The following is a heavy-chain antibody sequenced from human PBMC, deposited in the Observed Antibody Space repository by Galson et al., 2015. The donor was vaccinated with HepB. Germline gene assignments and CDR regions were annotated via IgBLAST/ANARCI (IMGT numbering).Heavy chain of an antibody. J-gene: IGHJ6*02. D-gene: IGHD2-15*01. CDR2: IKQDGTEK. V-gene: IGHV3-7*03. Sequence: SLRLSCAASGFTFSRYWMTWVRQAPGKGLEWVANIKQDGTEKYYVDSVKGRFTISRDNAKNSLYLQMNSLGAEDTAVYYCARMIDTSPTIAAIVVVAATDSYVMDVWGQGTTVTVSS. CDR3: ARMIDTSPTIAAIVVVAATDSYVMDV. CDR1: GFTFSRYW.